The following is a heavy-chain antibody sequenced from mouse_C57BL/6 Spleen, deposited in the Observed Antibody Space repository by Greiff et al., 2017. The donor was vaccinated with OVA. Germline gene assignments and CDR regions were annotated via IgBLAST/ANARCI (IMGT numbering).Heavy chain of an antibody. Sequence: EVKLVESGEGLVKPGGSLKLSCAASGFTFSSYAMSWVRQTPEKRLEWVAYISSGGDYIYYADTVKGRFTISRDNARNTLYLQMSSLKSEDTAMYYCTRERGAANWDSWYFDVWGTGTTVTVSS. J-gene: IGHJ1*03. CDR3: TRERGAANWDSWYFDV. V-gene: IGHV5-9-1*02. CDR1: GFTFSSYA. CDR2: ISSGGDYI. D-gene: IGHD4-1*01.